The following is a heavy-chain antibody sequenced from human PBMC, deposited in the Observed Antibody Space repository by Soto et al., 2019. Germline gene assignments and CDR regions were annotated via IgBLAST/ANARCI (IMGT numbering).Heavy chain of an antibody. CDR1: GGSISSSSYY. Sequence: QLQLQESGPGLVKHSETLSLTCTVSGGSISSSSYYWGWIRQPPGKGLEWIGSIYYSGSTYYNPSLKSRVTISVDTSKIQFSLMLSSVTAADTAVYYCASLDYVDSQVGWGQATLVTVSS. CDR2: IYYSGST. V-gene: IGHV4-39*01. J-gene: IGHJ4*02. CDR3: ASLDYVDSQVG. D-gene: IGHD4-17*01.